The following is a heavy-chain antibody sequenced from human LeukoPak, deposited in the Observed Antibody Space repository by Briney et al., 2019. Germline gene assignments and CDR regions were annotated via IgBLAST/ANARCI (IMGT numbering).Heavy chain of an antibody. J-gene: IGHJ4*02. D-gene: IGHD1/OR15-1a*01. Sequence: PGGSLRLSCAASGFTFSSYWMSWIRQHPGKGLEWIGYIYYSGSTYYNPSLKSRVTISVDTSKNQFSLKLNFVTAADTAVYYCARLWGGTGTWGQGTLVTVSS. CDR2: IYYSGST. CDR1: GFTFSSYW. CDR3: ARLWGGTGT. V-gene: IGHV4-59*12.